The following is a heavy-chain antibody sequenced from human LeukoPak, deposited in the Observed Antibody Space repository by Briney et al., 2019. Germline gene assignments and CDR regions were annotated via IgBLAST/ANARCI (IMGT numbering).Heavy chain of an antibody. J-gene: IGHJ5*02. CDR2: VYSGGNT. Sequence: PGGSLRLSCVASGFTFTSDAMNWVRQAPGKGLEWVSVVYSGGNTYYADSVKGRFTISRDNSKNTLYLQMNSLRAEDTAVYYCATDRVPRTWGQGTLVTVSS. CDR1: GFTFTSDA. V-gene: IGHV3-53*01. CDR3: ATDRVPRT. D-gene: IGHD1-14*01.